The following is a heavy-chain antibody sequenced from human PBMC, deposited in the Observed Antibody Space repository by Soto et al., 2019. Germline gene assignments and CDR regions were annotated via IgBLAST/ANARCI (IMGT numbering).Heavy chain of an antibody. CDR1: GLTFTNYW. D-gene: IGHD3-9*01. Sequence: EVLLVESGGGLVQPGGSLRLSCAASGLTFTNYWMNWVRQAPGKGLEWVAKINPDGSEKHYIDSVKGRFTISRDNSKNTLHLQMNRLRVEDTAVYYCAQQRYCSTTRCYTPSFYYGIDVWGQGTTVTVSS. V-gene: IGHV3-7*03. J-gene: IGHJ6*02. CDR3: AQQRYCSTTRCYTPSFYYGIDV. CDR2: INPDGSEK.